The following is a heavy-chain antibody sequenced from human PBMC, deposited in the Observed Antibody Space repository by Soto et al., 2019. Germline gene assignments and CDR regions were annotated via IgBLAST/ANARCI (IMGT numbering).Heavy chain of an antibody. Sequence: QVQLVESGGAVGQPGRSLRLSCAASGFTFSHYSIHWVRQAPGKGLEWLAVISYDGRNKHYADSVKGRFPVSRDNSKNTLSLQTNCLRAEYTVVYFCASYSGQYLGAIDYWCQGTLVTVPS. V-gene: IGHV3-30*03. J-gene: IGHJ4*02. CDR2: ISYDGRNK. CDR3: ASYSGQYLGAIDY. D-gene: IGHD1-26*01. CDR1: GFTFSHYS.